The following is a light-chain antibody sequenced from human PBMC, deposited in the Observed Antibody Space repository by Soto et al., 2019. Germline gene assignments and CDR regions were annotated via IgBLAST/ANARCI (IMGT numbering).Light chain of an antibody. Sequence: EIVLTQSPGTLSLSPGERATLSCRASQSVSSSYLASYQQKPGQAPRLLIYGASSRATGIPDRFSGSGSGTDFTLPISRLEPEDFAVYYCQQYGSSPLYTFGQGTKLEIK. CDR3: QQYGSSPLYT. CDR2: GAS. V-gene: IGKV3-20*01. CDR1: QSVSSSY. J-gene: IGKJ2*01.